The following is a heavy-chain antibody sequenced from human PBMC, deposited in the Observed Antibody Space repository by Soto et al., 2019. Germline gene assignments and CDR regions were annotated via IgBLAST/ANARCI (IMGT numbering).Heavy chain of an antibody. J-gene: IGHJ4*02. CDR2: INHSGST. CDR1: GGSFSGYY. V-gene: IGHV4-34*01. Sequence: SETLSLTCAVYGGSFSGYYRSWIRQLPGKGLEWIGEINHSGSTTYNPSLKSRVTISIDTSKNQFSLKLSSVTAADTALYYCVRHNYFDYWGQGTLVTVSS. CDR3: VRHNYFDY.